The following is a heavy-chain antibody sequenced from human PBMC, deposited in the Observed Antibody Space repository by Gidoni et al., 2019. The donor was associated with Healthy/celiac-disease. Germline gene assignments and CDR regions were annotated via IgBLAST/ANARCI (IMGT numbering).Heavy chain of an antibody. J-gene: IGHJ4*02. D-gene: IGHD5-18*01. CDR2: IWYDGSNK. CDR1: GFTFSSYG. V-gene: IGHV3-33*01. Sequence: QVQLVESGGGVVQPGRSLRLSCAASGFTFSSYGMHWVRQAPGKGLEWVAVIWYDGSNKYYADSVKGRFTISRDNSKNTLYLQMNSLRAEDTAVYYCARLGPSGYSYGHLKYWGQGTLVTVSS. CDR3: ARLGPSGYSYGHLKY.